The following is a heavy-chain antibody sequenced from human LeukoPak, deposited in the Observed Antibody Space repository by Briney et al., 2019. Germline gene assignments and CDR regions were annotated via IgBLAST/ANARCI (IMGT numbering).Heavy chain of an antibody. CDR2: IIPIFGTA. D-gene: IGHD6-13*01. CDR1: GGTFSSYA. J-gene: IGHJ3*02. V-gene: IGHV1-69*05. Sequence: ASVKVSCKASGGTFSSYAISWVRQAPGQGLEWMGGIIPIFGTANYAQKLQGRVTMTTDTSTSTAYMELRSLRSDDTAVYYCAREFDSSSWTPDAFDIWGQGTMVTVSS. CDR3: AREFDSSSWTPDAFDI.